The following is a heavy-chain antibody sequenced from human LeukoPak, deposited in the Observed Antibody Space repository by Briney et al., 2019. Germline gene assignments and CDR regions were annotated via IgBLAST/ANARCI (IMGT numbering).Heavy chain of an antibody. CDR3: ARSYYDSSGYSQFDY. D-gene: IGHD3-22*01. Sequence: GASVQVSCKASGYTFTSYYMHWVRQTPGQGLEWMGIINPSGGSTSYAQKFQGRVTMTRDTSTSTVYMELSSLRSEDTAVYYCARSYYDSSGYSQFDYWGQGTLVTVSS. CDR2: INPSGGST. J-gene: IGHJ4*01. V-gene: IGHV1-46*01. CDR1: GYTFTSYY.